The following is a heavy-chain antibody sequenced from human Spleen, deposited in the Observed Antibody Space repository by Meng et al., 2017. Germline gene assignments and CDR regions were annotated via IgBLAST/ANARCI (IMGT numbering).Heavy chain of an antibody. CDR1: GYTFTSYY. Sequence: ASVKVSCKASGYTFTSYYMHWVRQAPGQGLEWLGIINSSGGTTSYAQKFQGRVTMTRDTSTSTVYMELSSLRSEDTAVYYCARTTNAYAYAATGYWGLGTLVTVSS. V-gene: IGHV1-46*01. D-gene: IGHD3-16*01. J-gene: IGHJ4*02. CDR2: INSSGGTT. CDR3: ARTTNAYAYAATGY.